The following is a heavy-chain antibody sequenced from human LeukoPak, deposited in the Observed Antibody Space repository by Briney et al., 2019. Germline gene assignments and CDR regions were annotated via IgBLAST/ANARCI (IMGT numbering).Heavy chain of an antibody. CDR2: ISGSGGST. CDR3: AKDLRYYFDY. V-gene: IGHV3-23*01. J-gene: IGHJ4*02. Sequence: GGSLRLSCAASGFTFSSYAMSWVRQAPGKGLEWVSAISGSGGSTYYADSVKGRFTISRDNPKNTLYLQMYSLRAEDTAVYYCAKDLRYYFDYWGQGTLVTVSS. CDR1: GFTFSSYA.